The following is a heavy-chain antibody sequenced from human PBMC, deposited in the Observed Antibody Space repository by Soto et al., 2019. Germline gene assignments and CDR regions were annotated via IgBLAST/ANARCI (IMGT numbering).Heavy chain of an antibody. D-gene: IGHD6-13*01. CDR3: ASRSRFSSWGGGSDGIDV. CDR1: GGTFSSYA. V-gene: IGHV1-69*06. J-gene: IGHJ6*02. CDR2: IIPIFGKA. Sequence: QVQLVQSGAEVKKPGSSVKVSCKASGGTFSSYAISWVRQAPGQGLEWMGGIIPIFGKANYAQKFQGRVTITADKSTITAYMELSSLRSEDTAVYYCASRSRFSSWGGGSDGIDVWGQGTTVTVSS.